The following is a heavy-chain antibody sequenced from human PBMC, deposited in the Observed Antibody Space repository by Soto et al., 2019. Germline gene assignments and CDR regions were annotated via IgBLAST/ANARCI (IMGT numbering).Heavy chain of an antibody. CDR3: ARGKGQLEAKNYYYYYMDV. CDR1: GFTFSSYS. D-gene: IGHD1-1*01. CDR2: ISSSSSYI. V-gene: IGHV3-21*01. J-gene: IGHJ6*03. Sequence: EVQLVESGGGLVKPGGSLRLSCAASGFTFSSYSMNWVRQAPGKGLEWVSSISSSSSYICYADSVKGRFTISRDNAKNSLYLQMNSLRAEDTAVYYCARGKGQLEAKNYYYYYMDVWGKGTTVTVSS.